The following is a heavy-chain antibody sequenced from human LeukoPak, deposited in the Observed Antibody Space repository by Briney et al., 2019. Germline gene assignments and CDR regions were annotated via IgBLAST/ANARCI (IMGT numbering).Heavy chain of an antibody. D-gene: IGHD6-13*01. Sequence: SETLFLTCTVSGDSIRNYNYHWAWVRQPPGKGLEWIGSIFYTGTTYYKPSLKSRVTISVDTSKNQFSLKQTSVTATDTAVYYCASEVKAAAVTWGQGTLVTVSS. V-gene: IGHV4-39*01. J-gene: IGHJ4*02. CDR1: GDSIRNYNYH. CDR3: ASEVKAAAVT. CDR2: IFYTGTT.